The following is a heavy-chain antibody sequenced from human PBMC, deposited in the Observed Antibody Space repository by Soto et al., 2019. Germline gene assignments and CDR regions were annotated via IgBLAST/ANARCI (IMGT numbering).Heavy chain of an antibody. CDR3: ATSVRWGMITFGGVYPGY. V-gene: IGHV1-24*01. CDR2: FDPEDGET. D-gene: IGHD3-16*01. Sequence: ASVKVSCKVSGYTLTELSIHWVRQAPGKGLEWMGGFDPEDGETIYAQKFQGRVTMTEDTSTDTAYMELSSLRSEDTAVYYCATSVRWGMITFGGVYPGYWGQGTLVTVSS. J-gene: IGHJ4*02. CDR1: GYTLTELS.